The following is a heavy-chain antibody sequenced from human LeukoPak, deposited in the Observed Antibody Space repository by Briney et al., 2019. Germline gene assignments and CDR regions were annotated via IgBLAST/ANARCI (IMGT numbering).Heavy chain of an antibody. CDR3: ARVGDRGYGSGSYFNYYYYGMDV. V-gene: IGHV3-33*01. Sequence: GGSLRLSCAASGFTFSSYGMHWVRQAPGKGLEWVAVIWYDGSNKYYADSVKGRFTISRDNSKNTLYLQMNSLRAEDTAVYYCARVGDRGYGSGSYFNYYYYGMDVWGKGTTVTVSS. CDR1: GFTFSSYG. D-gene: IGHD3-10*01. CDR2: IWYDGSNK. J-gene: IGHJ6*04.